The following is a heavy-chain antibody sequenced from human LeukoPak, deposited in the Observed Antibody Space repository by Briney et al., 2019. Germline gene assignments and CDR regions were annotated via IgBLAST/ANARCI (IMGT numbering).Heavy chain of an antibody. J-gene: IGHJ4*02. D-gene: IGHD3-10*01. CDR2: ISGSGGTT. V-gene: IGHV3-23*01. CDR1: GFTFSYFA. CDR3: AKESQTITIIRTNYFDY. Sequence: SGGSLRLSCAASGFTFSYFAMSWVRQTPGKGLEWVSAISGSGGTTYYADSVKGRFTISRDNSKNTLYLQMYSLRAEDTAVYHCAKESQTITIIRTNYFDYWGQGILVTVSS.